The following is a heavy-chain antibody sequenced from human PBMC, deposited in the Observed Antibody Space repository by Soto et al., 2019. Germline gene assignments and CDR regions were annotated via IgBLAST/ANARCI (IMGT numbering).Heavy chain of an antibody. D-gene: IGHD3-16*01. V-gene: IGHV1-8*01. CDR2: MNPGGGDT. Sequence: ASVKVSCKASGYSFTNNDVSWVRQANGQGLEWMGWMNPGGGDTGYAQKFQGRVNLTRDISIATAYMALSSLRSDDTAIYYCARMATFGSLNWFDPWGQGTLVTVAS. CDR3: ARMATFGSLNWFDP. J-gene: IGHJ5*02. CDR1: GYSFTNND.